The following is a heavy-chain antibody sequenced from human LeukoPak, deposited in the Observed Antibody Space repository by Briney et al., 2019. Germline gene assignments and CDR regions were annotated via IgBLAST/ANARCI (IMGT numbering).Heavy chain of an antibody. CDR3: ARPLGMNYYYYYMDV. Sequence: SETLSLTCTVSGGSISSYYWSWIRQPPGKGLEWIGYIYYSGSTNYNPSLKSRVTISVDTSKNQFSLKLSSVTAADTAVYYCARPLGMNYYYYYMDVWGKGPRSPSP. CDR2: IYYSGST. D-gene: IGHD3-16*01. CDR1: GGSISSYY. J-gene: IGHJ6*03. V-gene: IGHV4-59*01.